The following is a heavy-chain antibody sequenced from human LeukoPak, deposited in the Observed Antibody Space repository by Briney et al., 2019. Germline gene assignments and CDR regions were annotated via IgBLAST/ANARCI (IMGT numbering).Heavy chain of an antibody. CDR1: GFTFSSYE. D-gene: IGHD6-13*01. CDR2: ISSSGSTI. V-gene: IGHV3-48*03. Sequence: GGSLRLSCAASGFTFSSYEMNWVRQAPGKGLEWVSYISSSGSTIYYADSVKGRFTISRDNAKNSLYLQMNSLRAEDTAVYYCAREYPVAAAGMDVWGQGTTVTVSS. J-gene: IGHJ6*02. CDR3: AREYPVAAAGMDV.